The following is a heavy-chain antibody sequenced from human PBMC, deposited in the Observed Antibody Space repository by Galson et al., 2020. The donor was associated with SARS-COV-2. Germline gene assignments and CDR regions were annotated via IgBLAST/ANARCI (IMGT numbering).Heavy chain of an antibody. J-gene: IGHJ4*02. CDR2: ISYDGSNK. D-gene: IGHD3-10*01. CDR1: GFTFSSYG. V-gene: IGHV3-30*18. Sequence: GGSLRLSCAASGFTFSSYGMHWVRQAPGKGLEWVAVISYDGSNKYYADSVKGRFTISRDNSKNTLYLQMNSLRAEDTAVYYCAKAGVRLLWFGELLSWGQGTLVTVSS. CDR3: AKAGVRLLWFGELLS.